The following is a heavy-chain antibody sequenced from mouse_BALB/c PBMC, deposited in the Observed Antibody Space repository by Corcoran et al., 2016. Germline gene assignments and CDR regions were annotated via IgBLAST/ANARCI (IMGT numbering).Heavy chain of an antibody. D-gene: IGHD2-3*01. CDR2: INPYYGST. Sequence: EIQLQQTGPELVKPGASVKISCKASGYSFTDYIMLWVKQSHVKSLEWIGNINPYYGSTSYNLKFKGKATLTVDKSSSTAYMQLNSLTSEDSAVYYCAGDGYYWGQGTSVTVSS. CDR1: GYSFTDYI. CDR3: AGDGYY. J-gene: IGHJ4*01. V-gene: IGHV1-39*01.